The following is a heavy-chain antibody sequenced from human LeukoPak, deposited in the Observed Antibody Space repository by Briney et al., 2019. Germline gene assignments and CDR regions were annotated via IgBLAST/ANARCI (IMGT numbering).Heavy chain of an antibody. CDR3: ARSRGTIYRADVFDI. CDR2: ISGGAGGT. V-gene: IGHV3-23*01. J-gene: IGHJ3*02. CDR1: GITLSNYG. D-gene: IGHD1-1*01. Sequence: LAGGSLRLSCAVSGITLSNYGMSWVRQAPGKGLEWVAGISGGAGGTNYADSVKGRFTISRDNPKNTLYLQMNSLRAEDTAVYFCARSRGTIYRADVFDIWGQGTMVTVSS.